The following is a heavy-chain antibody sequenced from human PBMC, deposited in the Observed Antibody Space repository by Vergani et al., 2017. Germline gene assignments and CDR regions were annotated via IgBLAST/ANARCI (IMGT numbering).Heavy chain of an antibody. CDR3: ARHRGSGGFFPSSYFYGMDV. CDR2: IHHSGDT. J-gene: IGHJ6*02. V-gene: IGHV4-38-2*01. D-gene: IGHD3-10*01. CDR1: DSSIMTKPY. Sequence: QVQLQESDPGLVKPSETLTLTCDVSDSSIMTKPYWGWFRQSPGKGLEWIGCIHHSGDTHYNSSLKSRVSISIVSSSKFSLSLTSVTAADTAIYYCARHRGSGGFFPSSYFYGMDVWGHGTTVTVSS.